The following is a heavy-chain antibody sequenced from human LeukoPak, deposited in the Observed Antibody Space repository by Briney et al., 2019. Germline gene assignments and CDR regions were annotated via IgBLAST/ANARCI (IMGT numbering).Heavy chain of an antibody. J-gene: IGHJ4*02. CDR3: ARDLGVYCSGGSCYPHYFDY. D-gene: IGHD2-15*01. CDR2: INWNGGST. CDR1: GFTFFSYT. Sequence: GGSLRLSCAASGFTFFSYTMNWVRQAPGKGLEWVSGINWNGGSTGYADSVKGRFTISRDNAKNSLYLQMNSLRAEDTALYYCARDLGVYCSGGSCYPHYFDYWGQGTLVTVSS. V-gene: IGHV3-20*04.